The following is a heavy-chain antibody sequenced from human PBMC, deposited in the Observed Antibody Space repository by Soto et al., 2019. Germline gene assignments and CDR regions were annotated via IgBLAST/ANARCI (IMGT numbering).Heavy chain of an antibody. D-gene: IGHD2-2*01. Sequence: GGSLRLSCAASGFAFKNFAMSWVRQVPGKGLEWVSYIGGRDGTILYADSVKGRFAISRDNSKSILYLQMNSLRAEDTAVYYCTRGRYCDTPSCFLTKYYFAMDVWGRGPTGAV. J-gene: IGHJ6*02. V-gene: IGHV3-23*01. CDR1: GFAFKNFA. CDR2: IGGRDGTI. CDR3: TRGRYCDTPSCFLTKYYFAMDV.